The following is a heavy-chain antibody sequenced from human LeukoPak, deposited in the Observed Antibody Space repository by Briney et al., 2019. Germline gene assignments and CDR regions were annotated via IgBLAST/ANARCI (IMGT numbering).Heavy chain of an antibody. CDR1: GGSFSGYY. D-gene: IGHD6-13*01. J-gene: IGHJ5*02. Sequence: SETLSLTCAVYGGSFSGYYWSWIRQPPGKGLEWIGEINHSGSTNYNPSLKSRVTISVDTSKYQFSLKLSSVTAADTAVYYCARPYSSSPSWGQGTLVTVSS. CDR2: INHSGST. CDR3: ARPYSSSPS. V-gene: IGHV4-34*01.